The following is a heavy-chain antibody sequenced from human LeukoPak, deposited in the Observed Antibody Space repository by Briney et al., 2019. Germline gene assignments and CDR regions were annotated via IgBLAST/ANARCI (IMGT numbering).Heavy chain of an antibody. D-gene: IGHD3-10*01. CDR2: IYSGGST. J-gene: IGHJ5*02. CDR3: ARESSYYYGSGSYNH. Sequence: LGGSLRLSCAASGFTVSSNYMSWVHQAPGKGLEWVSVIYSGGSTYYADSVKGRFTISRDNSKNTLYLQMNSPRAEDTAVYYCARESSYYYGSGSYNHWGQGTLVTVSS. V-gene: IGHV3-66*01. CDR1: GFTVSSNY.